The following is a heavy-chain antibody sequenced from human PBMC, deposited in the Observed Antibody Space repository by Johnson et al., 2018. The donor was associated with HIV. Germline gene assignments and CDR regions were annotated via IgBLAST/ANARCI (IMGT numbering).Heavy chain of an antibody. CDR1: GFTFSSYW. J-gene: IGHJ3*02. CDR2: IKQDGSEK. Sequence: MLLVESGGGLVQPGGSLRLSCAASGFTFSSYWMSWVCQAPGKGLEWVANIKQDGSEKYYVDSVKGRFAISRDNSKNTLYLQMSSLRVDDTAVYYCARERDSGDSLHRRFRAFDIWGQGKIVTVSS. V-gene: IGHV3-7*01. D-gene: IGHD4-17*01. CDR3: ARERDSGDSLHRRFRAFDI.